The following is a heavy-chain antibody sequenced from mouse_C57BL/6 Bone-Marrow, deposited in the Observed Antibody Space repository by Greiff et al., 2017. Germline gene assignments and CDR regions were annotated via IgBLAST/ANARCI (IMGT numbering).Heavy chain of an antibody. V-gene: IGHV7-3*01. CDR1: GFTFTDYY. Sequence: DVMLVESGGGLVQPGGSLSLSCAASGFTFTDYYMSWVRPPPGKALEWLGFIRNKANGYTTEYSASVKGRFTISRDNSQSILYLQMNALRAEDSATYYCARSSYYYGSSYGYFDVWGTGTTVTVSS. CDR2: IRNKANGYTT. CDR3: ARSSYYYGSSYGYFDV. D-gene: IGHD1-1*01. J-gene: IGHJ1*03.